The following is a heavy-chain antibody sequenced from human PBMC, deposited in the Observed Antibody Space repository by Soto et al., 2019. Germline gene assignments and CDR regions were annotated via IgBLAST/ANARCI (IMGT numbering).Heavy chain of an antibody. CDR1: EDRVSSKSAT. V-gene: IGHV6-1*01. D-gene: IGHD1-26*01. CDR2: TYYRSKWST. Sequence: LSVTSTISEDRVSSKSATWYWMRQSPSRGLEWLGRTYYRSKWSTDYAVSVNNRITINPDTSKNQFSLQLNSVTPEDTAMYYCTRALSGSYDSWGQGTLVTVSS. CDR3: TRALSGSYDS. J-gene: IGHJ5*01.